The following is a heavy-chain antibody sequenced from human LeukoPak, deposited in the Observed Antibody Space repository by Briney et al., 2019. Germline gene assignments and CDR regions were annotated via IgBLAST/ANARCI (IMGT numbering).Heavy chain of an antibody. V-gene: IGHV3-53*01. J-gene: IGHJ4*02. Sequence: PGGSLRLSCSASGFTVSSNYMSWVRQAPGKGLEWVSVIYSGGSTYYADSVKGRFTISRDNSKNTLYLQMNSLRAEDTAVYYCAGAAAGPLFDYRGQGTLVTVSS. CDR2: IYSGGST. D-gene: IGHD6-13*01. CDR3: AGAAAGPLFDY. CDR1: GFTVSSNY.